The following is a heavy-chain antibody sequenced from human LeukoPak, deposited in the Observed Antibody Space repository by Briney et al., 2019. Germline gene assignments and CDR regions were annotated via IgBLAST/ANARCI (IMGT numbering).Heavy chain of an antibody. CDR2: MNPNSGNT. V-gene: IGHV1-8*01. CDR1: GYTFTSYD. CDR3: AKIPDEEVAGIDY. J-gene: IGHJ4*02. D-gene: IGHD6-19*01. Sequence: ASVKVSCKASGYTFTSYDINWVRQATGQGLEWMGWMNPNSGNTGYAQKFQGRVTMTRNTSISTAYMELSSLRSEDTAVYYCAKIPDEEVAGIDYWGQGTLVTVSS.